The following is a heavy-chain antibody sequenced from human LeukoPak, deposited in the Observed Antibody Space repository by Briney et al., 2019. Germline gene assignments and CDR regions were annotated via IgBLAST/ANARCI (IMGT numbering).Heavy chain of an antibody. J-gene: IGHJ4*02. CDR1: GFTFSSYA. D-gene: IGHD5-18*01. Sequence: PGGSLRLSCAASGFTFSSYAMHWVRQAPGKGLEYVSAISSNGGSTYYANSVKGRFTVSRDNSKNTLYLQMGSLRAEDMAVYYCARVKAGYSYGYTDYWGQGTLVTVSS. V-gene: IGHV3-64*01. CDR2: ISSNGGST. CDR3: ARVKAGYSYGYTDY.